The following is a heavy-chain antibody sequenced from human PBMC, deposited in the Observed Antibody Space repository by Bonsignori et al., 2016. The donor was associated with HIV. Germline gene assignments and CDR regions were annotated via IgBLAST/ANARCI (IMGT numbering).Heavy chain of an antibody. CDR1: GFTFSSYE. CDR3: ARGGIYGGTLAEYFQH. V-gene: IGHV3-48*03. J-gene: IGHJ1*01. Sequence: GESLKISCAASGFTFSSYEMNWVRQAPGKGLEWVSYISSSGSTIYYADSVKGRFTISRDNAKNSLYLQMNSLRAEDTAVYYCARGGIYGGTLAEYFQHWGQGTLVTVSS. D-gene: IGHD4-23*01. CDR2: ISSSGSTI.